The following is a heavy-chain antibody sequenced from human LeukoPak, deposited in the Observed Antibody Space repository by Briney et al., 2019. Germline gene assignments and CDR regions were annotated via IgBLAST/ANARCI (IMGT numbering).Heavy chain of an antibody. CDR1: GYTFTVYY. V-gene: IGHV1-2*02. J-gene: IGHJ4*02. D-gene: IGHD2-2*01. Sequence: ASVKVSCKTPGYTFTVYYMHWVRQAPGQGLEWMGWINPNSGGTNYAQNFQDRVSMTRDTSISTAYMELSRLKSDDTAVYYCARDQRRGSTSSYLSDYWGQGTLVTVSS. CDR2: INPNSGGT. CDR3: ARDQRRGSTSSYLSDY.